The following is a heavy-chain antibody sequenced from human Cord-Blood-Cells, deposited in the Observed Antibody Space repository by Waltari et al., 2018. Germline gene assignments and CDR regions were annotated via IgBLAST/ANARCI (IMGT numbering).Heavy chain of an antibody. CDR2: IRYDGSNK. J-gene: IGHJ3*02. D-gene: IGHD3-10*01. CDR1: GFTFSSYG. V-gene: IGHV3-30*02. CDR3: AKVYGSGSYDAFDI. Sequence: QVQLVESGGGVVQPGGSLRLSCAASGFTFSSYGMPWVRPAPGKGLEWVAFIRYDGSNKYYADSVKGRFTISRDNSKNTLYLQMNSLRAEDTAVYYCAKVYGSGSYDAFDIWGQGTMVTVSS.